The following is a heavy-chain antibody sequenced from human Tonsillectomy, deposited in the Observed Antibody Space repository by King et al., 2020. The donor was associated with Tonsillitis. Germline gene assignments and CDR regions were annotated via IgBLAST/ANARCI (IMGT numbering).Heavy chain of an antibody. CDR3: ASGLYPPGTGLTNGGY. CDR2: INHSGST. J-gene: IGHJ4*02. Sequence: VQLQQWGAGLLKPSETLSLTCAVYGGSFSGYYWSWIRQPPGKGLEWIGGINHSGSTNYNTSLKRRVTISVDTSKNQLSLKLSYVTAADTAVYYCASGLYPPGTGLTNGGYWGQGTL. CDR1: GGSFSGYY. D-gene: IGHD2-2*02. V-gene: IGHV4-34*01.